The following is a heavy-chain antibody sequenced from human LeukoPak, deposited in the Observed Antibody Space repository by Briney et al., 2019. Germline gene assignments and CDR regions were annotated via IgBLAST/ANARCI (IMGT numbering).Heavy chain of an antibody. Sequence: GRSLRLSCTASGFTFSTYAMTWVRQAPGKGLEWASVISGSGDDTYYADSVKGRFTISRDNSKNTLYLQMKSLRADDTAVYYCAKDQTAAVGQIDYWGQGTLVTVSS. CDR3: AKDQTAAVGQIDY. CDR2: ISGSGDDT. CDR1: GFTFSTYA. V-gene: IGHV3-23*01. D-gene: IGHD6-13*01. J-gene: IGHJ4*02.